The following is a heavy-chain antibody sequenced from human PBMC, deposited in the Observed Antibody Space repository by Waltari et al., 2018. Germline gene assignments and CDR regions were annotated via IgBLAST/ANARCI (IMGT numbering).Heavy chain of an antibody. V-gene: IGHV4-38-2*01. CDR1: GYSISSGYY. Sequence: QVQLQESGPGLVKPPETLSLTCAVSGYSISSGYYWGWIRQPPGKGLEWIGSIYHSGSTYYNPSLKSRVTISVDTSKNQFSLKLSSVTAADTAVYYCARVRDYVILFDYWGQGTLVTVSS. CDR2: IYHSGST. CDR3: ARVRDYVILFDY. J-gene: IGHJ4*02. D-gene: IGHD4-17*01.